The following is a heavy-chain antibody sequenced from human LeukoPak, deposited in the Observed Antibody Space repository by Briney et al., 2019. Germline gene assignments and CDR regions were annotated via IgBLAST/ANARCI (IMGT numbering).Heavy chain of an antibody. CDR3: AKDRYGDYPDALDY. V-gene: IGHV3-9*01. D-gene: IGHD4-17*01. CDR1: GFTFDDYA. CDR2: ISWNSGSI. Sequence: SGRSLRLSCAASGFTFDDYAMHWVRQAPGKGLERVSGISWNSGSIGHADSVKGRFTISRDNAKNSLYLQMNSLRAEDTALYYCAKDRYGDYPDALDYWGQGTLVTVSS. J-gene: IGHJ4*02.